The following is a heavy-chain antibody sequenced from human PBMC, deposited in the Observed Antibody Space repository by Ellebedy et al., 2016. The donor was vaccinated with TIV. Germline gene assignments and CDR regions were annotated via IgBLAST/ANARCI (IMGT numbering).Heavy chain of an antibody. Sequence: SETLSLTXTVSGGSISSYYWSWIRQPPGKGLEWIGYIYYSGSTNYNPSLKSRVTISVDTSKNQFSLKLSSVTAADTAVYYCARDKGYCSSTSCYHYYYMDVWGKGTTVTVSS. V-gene: IGHV4-59*01. J-gene: IGHJ6*03. CDR2: IYYSGST. CDR3: ARDKGYCSSTSCYHYYYMDV. D-gene: IGHD2-2*01. CDR1: GGSISSYY.